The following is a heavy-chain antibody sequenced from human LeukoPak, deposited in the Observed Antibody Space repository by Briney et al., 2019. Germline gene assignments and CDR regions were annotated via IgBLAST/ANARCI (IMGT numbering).Heavy chain of an antibody. CDR3: ARDGSLPDY. D-gene: IGHD5-12*01. CDR2: INSDGSST. CDR1: EFTFSSHW. V-gene: IGHV3-74*01. J-gene: IGHJ4*02. Sequence: PGGSLRLSCAASEFTFSSHWMRWVRQAPGKGLVWVSYINSDGSSTTYADYVKGRFTISRDNAKNMLYLQMNSLRAEDTAVYYCARDGSLPDYWGQGTLVTVSS.